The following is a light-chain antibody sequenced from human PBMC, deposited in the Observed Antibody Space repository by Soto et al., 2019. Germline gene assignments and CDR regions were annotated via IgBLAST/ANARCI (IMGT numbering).Light chain of an antibody. CDR2: QDN. J-gene: IGLJ3*02. Sequence: SYELTQPPSVSVSPGQTASISCSGDKLGDKYACWYQQKPGQSPVLVIYQDNKRPSGIPERFSGSNSGNTATLTISGTQAMDEGDFYCQAWDSSTARGVFGGGTQLTVL. V-gene: IGLV3-1*01. CDR3: QAWDSSTARGV. CDR1: KLGDKY.